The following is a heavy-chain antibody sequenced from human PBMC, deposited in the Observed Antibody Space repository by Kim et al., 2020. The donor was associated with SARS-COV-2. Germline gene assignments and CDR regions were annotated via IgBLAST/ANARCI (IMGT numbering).Heavy chain of an antibody. CDR1: GFTFSSHW. CDR2: INRDGSET. D-gene: IGHD1-7*01. CDR3: ARESVWNYRDDGSDI. V-gene: IGHV3-7*03. Sequence: GGSLRLSCAASGFTFSSHWMSWVRQAPGKGLEWVANINRDGSETYYVESVKGRFTISRDNAKNSLYLQMNSLRAEDTAVYYCARESVWNYRDDGSDIWGQGTMVMVSS. J-gene: IGHJ3*02.